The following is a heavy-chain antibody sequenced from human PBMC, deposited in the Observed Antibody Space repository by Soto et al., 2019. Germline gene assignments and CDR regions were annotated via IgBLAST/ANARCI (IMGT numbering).Heavy chain of an antibody. V-gene: IGHV6-1*01. J-gene: IGHJ4*02. Sequence: QTLSLTCAISGDSVSSNSAAWNWIRQSPSRGLEWLGRTYYRSKWYRDYAVSVKSRISINPDTSNNQFSLQLNSVTPEDTAVYYCAKDLPPDYGGNPYYFDYWGQGTLVTVSS. CDR1: GDSVSSNSAA. CDR3: AKDLPPDYGGNPYYFDY. D-gene: IGHD4-17*01. CDR2: TYYRSKWYR.